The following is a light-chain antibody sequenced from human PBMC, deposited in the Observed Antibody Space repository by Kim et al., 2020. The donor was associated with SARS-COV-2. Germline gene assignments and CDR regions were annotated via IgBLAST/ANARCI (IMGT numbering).Light chain of an antibody. J-gene: IGKJ1*01. V-gene: IGKV3-20*01. CDR1: QSVTSTY. CDR2: GTS. CDR3: QQFGSSRTWT. Sequence: PGDRATHSCRASQSVTSTYVAWYQQKPGQAPRLLIYGTSTRAAGIPGRFSGSGSGTEYTLTINRLEPEDFAIYYCQQFGSSRTWTFGQGTKVDIK.